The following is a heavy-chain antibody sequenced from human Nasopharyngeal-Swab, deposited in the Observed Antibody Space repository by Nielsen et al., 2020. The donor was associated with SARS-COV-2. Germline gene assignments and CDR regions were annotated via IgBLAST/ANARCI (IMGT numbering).Heavy chain of an antibody. Sequence: RQAPGQGLEWFGSIFYSGSTYDNPSLKSRVTICVDTTKNPFYLKLRSVTAADTAVYFCAGIHSSASIDFWGQGTLVTVSS. CDR3: AGIHSSASIDF. J-gene: IGHJ4*02. V-gene: IGHV4-39*02. CDR2: IFYSGST. D-gene: IGHD6-19*01.